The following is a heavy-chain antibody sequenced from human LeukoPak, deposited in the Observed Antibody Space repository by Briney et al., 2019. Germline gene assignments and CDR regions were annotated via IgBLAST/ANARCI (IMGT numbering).Heavy chain of an antibody. CDR1: GGTFSRYA. CDR2: IIPIFGTA. D-gene: IGHD2-21*01. Sequence: ASVKVSCKASGGTFSRYAFSWVRQSPGQGLEWMGGIIPIFGTANYAQKFQGRVTITADESTSTAYMELSSLRSEDTAVYYCARDSSEFRSLIPHWGQGTLVTVSS. CDR3: ARDSSEFRSLIPH. V-gene: IGHV1-69*13. J-gene: IGHJ1*01.